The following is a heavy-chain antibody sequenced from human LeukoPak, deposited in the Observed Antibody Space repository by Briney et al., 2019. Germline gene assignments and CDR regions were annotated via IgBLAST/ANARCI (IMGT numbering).Heavy chain of an antibody. CDR1: GGTFSSYA. V-gene: IGHV1-69*06. CDR3: ARTPITYDYVWGSYQRNWFDP. Sequence: GASVKVSCKASGGTFSSYAISWVRQAPGQGLEWMGGIIPIFGTANYAQKFQGRVTITADKSTSTAYMELSSLRSEDTAVYYCARTPITYDYVWGSYQRNWFDPWGQGTLVTVSS. CDR2: IIPIFGTA. J-gene: IGHJ5*02. D-gene: IGHD3-16*02.